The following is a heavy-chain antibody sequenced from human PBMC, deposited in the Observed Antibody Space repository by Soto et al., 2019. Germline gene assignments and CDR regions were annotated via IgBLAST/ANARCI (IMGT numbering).Heavy chain of an antibody. CDR3: ARRRLTAILDY. V-gene: IGHV4-34*01. Sequence: PPETLSLTCAVYGWSFSGYYWSWIRQPPGKGLEWIGEINHSGSTNYNPSLKSRVTISVDTSKNQFSLKLSSVTAADTAVYYCARRRLTAILDYWGQGTLVTVSS. D-gene: IGHD7-27*01. J-gene: IGHJ4*02. CDR1: GWSFSGYY. CDR2: INHSGST.